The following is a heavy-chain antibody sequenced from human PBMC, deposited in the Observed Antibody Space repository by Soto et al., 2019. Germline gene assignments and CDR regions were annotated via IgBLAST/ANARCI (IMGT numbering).Heavy chain of an antibody. CDR2: IYYSGST. Sequence: SETLSLTCTVSGGSISSYYWSWIRQPPGKGLEWIGYIYYSGSTNYNPSLKSRVTISVDTSKNQSSLKLSSVTAADTAVYYCARARITYREGNWFDPWGQGTLVTVSS. J-gene: IGHJ5*02. D-gene: IGHD1-20*01. CDR1: GGSISSYY. V-gene: IGHV4-59*01. CDR3: ARARITYREGNWFDP.